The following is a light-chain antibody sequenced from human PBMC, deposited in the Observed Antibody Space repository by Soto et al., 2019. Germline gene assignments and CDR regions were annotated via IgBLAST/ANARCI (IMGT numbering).Light chain of an antibody. V-gene: IGKV1-39*01. Sequence: DFQMTQSPSSLSASVGDRITITCRASQSISRYLNWYQHKPGKAPKLLINAASSLERGVPSRFSGGGSGTDFTLNISSLQPDDFATYYCQQNYRATPWTFGQGTKVDIK. CDR2: AAS. CDR3: QQNYRATPWT. CDR1: QSISRY. J-gene: IGKJ1*01.